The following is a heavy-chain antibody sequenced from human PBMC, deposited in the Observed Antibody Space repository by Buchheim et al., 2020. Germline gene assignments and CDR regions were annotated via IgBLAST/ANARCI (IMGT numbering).Heavy chain of an antibody. Sequence: EVQLVESGGGLVQPGGSLRLSCAASGFTFSSYEMNWVRQAPGKGLEWVSYISSSGSTIYYADSVKGRFTISRDNAKNSLYLQMNSLRAEDTAVYYCARVGPIRLWPRGSPGYNWFDPWGQGTL. CDR3: ARVGPIRLWPRGSPGYNWFDP. CDR2: ISSSGSTI. D-gene: IGHD5-18*01. V-gene: IGHV3-48*03. CDR1: GFTFSSYE. J-gene: IGHJ5*02.